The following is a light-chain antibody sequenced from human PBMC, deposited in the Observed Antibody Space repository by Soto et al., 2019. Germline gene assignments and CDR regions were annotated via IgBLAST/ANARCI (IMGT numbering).Light chain of an antibody. CDR1: SSNIGAGYD. CDR3: QSYDRSLRTYV. Sequence: QAVVTQPPSVSGAPGQRVTISCSGSSSNIGAGYDVNWYRQLPGTAPKLLIYGNSDRPSGVPDRFSGSKSGTSASLAITGLQAEDEADYLCQSYDRSLRTYVFGTATKLTVL. CDR2: GNS. J-gene: IGLJ1*01. V-gene: IGLV1-40*01.